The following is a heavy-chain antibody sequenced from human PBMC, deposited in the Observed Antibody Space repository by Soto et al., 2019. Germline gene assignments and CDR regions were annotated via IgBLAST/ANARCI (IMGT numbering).Heavy chain of an antibody. CDR3: TRTNIVGTTTDAFDI. D-gene: IGHD1-26*01. J-gene: IGHJ3*02. V-gene: IGHV1-18*01. CDR2: ISPYNGHT. Sequence: QVQLVQSGAEVKKPGASVKVSCRASGYIFTNYGISWVRQAPGQGLEWMGWISPYNGHTKYAQKLQGRVTMTTDTFTSTLYMEMRSLRSDDAAMYYCTRTNIVGTTTDAFDIWGQGTMLTVSS. CDR1: GYIFTNYG.